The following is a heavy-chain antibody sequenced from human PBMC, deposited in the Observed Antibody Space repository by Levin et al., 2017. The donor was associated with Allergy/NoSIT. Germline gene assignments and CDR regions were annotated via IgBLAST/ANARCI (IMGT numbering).Heavy chain of an antibody. Sequence: GGSLRLSCAASGFTFSSYSMNWVRQAPGKGLEWVSSISSSSSYIYYADSVKGRFTISRDNAKNSLYLQMNSLRAEDTAVYYCARDRGQWLVQGVAPFDYWGQGTLVTVSS. CDR2: ISSSSSYI. CDR1: GFTFSSYS. D-gene: IGHD6-19*01. CDR3: ARDRGQWLVQGVAPFDY. V-gene: IGHV3-21*01. J-gene: IGHJ4*02.